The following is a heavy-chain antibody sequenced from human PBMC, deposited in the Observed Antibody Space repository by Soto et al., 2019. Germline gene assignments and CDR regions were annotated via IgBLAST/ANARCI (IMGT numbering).Heavy chain of an antibody. V-gene: IGHV3-23*01. Sequence: EVQLLESGGGLVQRGGSLRLSCAASGFTFSSYSMTWVRQAPEKGLEWVAAMRGSGDSTKYADSVEGRFFISTDNSKNILYLQMNSLRVEDTAVYDCAKPRDPRTNWYFDLWGRGTPVTVSS. CDR3: AKPRDPRTNWYFDL. D-gene: IGHD1-7*01. J-gene: IGHJ2*01. CDR1: GFTFSSYS. CDR2: MRGSGDST.